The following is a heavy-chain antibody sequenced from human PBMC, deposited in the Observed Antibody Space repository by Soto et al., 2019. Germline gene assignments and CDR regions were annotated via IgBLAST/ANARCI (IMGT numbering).Heavy chain of an antibody. CDR1: GFTLSDYY. CDR2: NSNDGSNT. CDR3: ARVPDCSSSGCYSYFDI. Sequence: GSLRPSRAASGFTLSDYYMHSARPTPGKGLVWVPRNSNDGSNTDYANPVKGRFTISRDNAKNTMHLQMNSLRAEDTAVYYCARVPDCSSSGCYSYFDIWGQGTLVTVSS. D-gene: IGHD2-2*01. J-gene: IGHJ4*02. V-gene: IGHV3-74*01.